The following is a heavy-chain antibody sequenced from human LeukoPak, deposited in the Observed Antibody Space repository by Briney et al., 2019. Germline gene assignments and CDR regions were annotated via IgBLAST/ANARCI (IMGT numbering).Heavy chain of an antibody. V-gene: IGHV3-7*01. J-gene: IGHJ4*02. CDR2: TKGDGTEK. CDR3: VSAPNSYYLDH. CDR1: GYSFTSYW. Sequence: GESLKISCKGSGYSFTSYWMTWVRQVPGKGLEWVANTKGDGTEKHFVDSVEGRFAISRDNTRNSLYLQMNNLRDDDTAVYYCVSAPNSYYLDHWGQGTLVTVSS.